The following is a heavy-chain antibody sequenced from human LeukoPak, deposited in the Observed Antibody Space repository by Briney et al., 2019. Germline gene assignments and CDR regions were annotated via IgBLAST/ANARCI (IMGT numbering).Heavy chain of an antibody. J-gene: IGHJ5*02. Sequence: SETLSLTCTVSGGSISSGSYYWSWIRQPAGKGLEWIGRICTSGSTNYNPSLKSRVTISVDTSKNQFSLKLSSVTAADTAVYYYARGNLGIAAAGTLRFDPWGQGTLVTVSS. CDR1: GGSISSGSYY. CDR2: ICTSGST. D-gene: IGHD6-13*01. CDR3: ARGNLGIAAAGTLRFDP. V-gene: IGHV4-61*02.